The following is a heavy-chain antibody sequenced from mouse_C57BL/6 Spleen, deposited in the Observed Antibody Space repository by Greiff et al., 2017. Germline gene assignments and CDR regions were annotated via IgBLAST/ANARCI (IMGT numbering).Heavy chain of an antibody. CDR2: IDPSDSYT. J-gene: IGHJ1*03. Sequence: QVHVKQPGAELVKPGASVKLSCKASGYTFTSYWMQWVKQRPGQGLEWIGEIDPSDSYTNYNQKFKGKATLTVDTSSSTAYMQLSSLTSEDSAVYYCANYGSSNWYFDVWGTGTTVTVSS. CDR3: ANYGSSNWYFDV. CDR1: GYTFTSYW. D-gene: IGHD1-1*01. V-gene: IGHV1-50*01.